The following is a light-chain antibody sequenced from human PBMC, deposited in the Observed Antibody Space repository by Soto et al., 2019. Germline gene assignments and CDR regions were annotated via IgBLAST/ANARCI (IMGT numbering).Light chain of an antibody. J-gene: IGKJ2*01. Sequence: DIQMNQSPSTLSASVEDTVTITCRASQSISSWLAWYQQKPGKAPKLLIYDASTLESGVPSRFSGSGSGREFILTISSLQPDDFATYYCQQYQSYLYTFGQGTKVDIK. CDR3: QQYQSYLYT. V-gene: IGKV1-5*01. CDR1: QSISSW. CDR2: DAS.